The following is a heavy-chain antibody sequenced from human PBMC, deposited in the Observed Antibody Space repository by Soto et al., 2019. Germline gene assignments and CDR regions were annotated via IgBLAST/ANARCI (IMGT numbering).Heavy chain of an antibody. CDR3: ARDVQLEDYYYYGMDV. V-gene: IGHV1-2*02. CDR1: GYTFTGYY. J-gene: IGHJ6*02. D-gene: IGHD6-6*01. Sequence: ASLKVSCKASGYTFTGYYMHWVRQAPGQGREWMGWINPNSGGTNYAQKFQGRVTMTRDTSISTAYMELSRLRSDDTAVYYCARDVQLEDYYYYGMDVWGQGTTVTVS. CDR2: INPNSGGT.